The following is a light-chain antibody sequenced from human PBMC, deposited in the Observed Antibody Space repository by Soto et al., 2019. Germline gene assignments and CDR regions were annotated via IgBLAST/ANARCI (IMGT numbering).Light chain of an antibody. CDR3: SSYTSSNTYV. CDR1: SSDVGGYDY. Sequence: QSALAQPASVSGSRGQAITITCTVTSSDVGGYDYVSWYQQYPGKAPKLLIYDVTHRPSGVSNRFSGSKSGNTASLTISGLQAEDEADYFCSSYTSSNTYVFGSGTKVTVL. CDR2: DVT. V-gene: IGLV2-14*03. J-gene: IGLJ1*01.